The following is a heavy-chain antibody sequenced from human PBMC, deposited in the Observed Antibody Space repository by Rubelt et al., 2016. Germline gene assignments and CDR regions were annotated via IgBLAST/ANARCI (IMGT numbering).Heavy chain of an antibody. CDR1: GFTFSSCH. J-gene: IGHJ6*02. V-gene: IGHV3-30*18. CDR2: ISYDGRNK. Sequence: GFTFSSCHMHWVRQAPGKGLEWVALISYDGRNKHYADSVKGRFTISRDNSKNTLDLQMNSLTSEDTAMYYCAKARIYGDYKSYGMDVWGQGTTVTVSS. CDR3: AKARIYGDYKSYGMDV. D-gene: IGHD4-17*01.